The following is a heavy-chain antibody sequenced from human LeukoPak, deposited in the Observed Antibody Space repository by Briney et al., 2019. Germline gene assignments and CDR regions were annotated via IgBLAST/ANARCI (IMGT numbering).Heavy chain of an antibody. J-gene: IGHJ4*02. CDR3: AARGHFDWLLSPSDFDY. CDR1: GYTFTSYA. V-gene: IGHV7-4-1*02. D-gene: IGHD3-9*01. Sequence: ASVKVSCTASGYTFTSYAMNWVRQAPGQGLEWMGWINTNTGNPTYAQGFTGRFVFSLDTSVSTAYLQISSLKAEDTAVYYCAARGHFDWLLSPSDFDYWGQGTLVPVS. CDR2: INTNTGNP.